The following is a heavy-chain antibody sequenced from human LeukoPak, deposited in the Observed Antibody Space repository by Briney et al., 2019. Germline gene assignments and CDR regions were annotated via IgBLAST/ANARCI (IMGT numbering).Heavy chain of an antibody. V-gene: IGHV4-59*01. CDR2: IYYNGIS. J-gene: IGHJ6*02. D-gene: IGHD6-19*01. CDR1: GGSISGYY. Sequence: SETLSLTCTVSGGSISGYYWSWIRQPPGKGLEWIAYIYYNGISNYNPSLKSRVIISVDSSKNQFSLKLTSVTAADTAVYYCAGAIAVAGNNYYYYGIDVWGQGTTVTVSS. CDR3: AGAIAVAGNNYYYYGIDV.